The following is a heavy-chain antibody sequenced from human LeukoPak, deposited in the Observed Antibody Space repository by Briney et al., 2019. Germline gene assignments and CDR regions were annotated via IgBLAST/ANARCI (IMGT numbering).Heavy chain of an antibody. Sequence: GGSLRLSCAASGFTFSDYCMSWIRQAPGKGLEWVSYISSSGSTIYYADSVKGRFTISRDNAKNSLYLQMNSLRAEDTAVYYCARDPVSYSSGWTVDYWGQGTLVTVTS. J-gene: IGHJ4*02. CDR1: GFTFSDYC. V-gene: IGHV3-11*01. CDR3: ARDPVSYSSGWTVDY. D-gene: IGHD6-19*01. CDR2: ISSSGSTI.